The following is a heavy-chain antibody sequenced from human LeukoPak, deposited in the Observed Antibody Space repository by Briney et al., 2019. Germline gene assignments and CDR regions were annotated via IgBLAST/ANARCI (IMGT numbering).Heavy chain of an antibody. Sequence: PGGSLRLSCAASGFTFRTYSMKWVRQAPGKGLEWVSSMTSSCNYIFYADPVNGRFTVTGDNGKNSLYLQMNSLRAEDTAVYYCARDRGAGSSWAPADYRGQGTLVTVSS. J-gene: IGHJ4*02. V-gene: IGHV3-21*01. CDR2: MTSSCNYI. CDR1: GFTFRTYS. CDR3: ARDRGAGSSWAPADY. D-gene: IGHD6-13*01.